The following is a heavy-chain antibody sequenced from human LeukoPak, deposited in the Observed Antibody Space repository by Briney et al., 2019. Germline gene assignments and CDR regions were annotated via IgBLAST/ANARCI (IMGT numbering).Heavy chain of an antibody. CDR3: AREGRSSSPMDY. V-gene: IGHV5-51*01. CDR2: IYPGDSDT. J-gene: IGHJ4*02. Sequence: GESLKISCKGPGYSFNTYWIGWVRQMPGKGLEWMGIIYPGDSDTRYSPSFQGQVTISADKSLSTAYLQWGSLKSSDTAMYYCAREGRSSSPMDYWGQGTLVTVSS. D-gene: IGHD6-6*01. CDR1: GYSFNTYW.